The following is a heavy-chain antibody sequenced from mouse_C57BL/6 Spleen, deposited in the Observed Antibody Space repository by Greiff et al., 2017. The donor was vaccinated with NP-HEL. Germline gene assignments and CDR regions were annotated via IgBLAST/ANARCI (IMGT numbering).Heavy chain of an antibody. CDR2: INPNYGTT. Sequence: EVQLQQSGPELVKPGASVKISCKASGYSFTDYNMNWVKQSNGKSLEWIGVINPNYGTTSYNQKFTGKATLTVYQSSSTAYMQRNSLTSEDSAVYYCARGGSPYWYFDVWGTGTTVTVSS. CDR1: GYSFTDYN. CDR3: ARGGSPYWYFDV. D-gene: IGHD1-1*02. V-gene: IGHV1-39*01. J-gene: IGHJ1*03.